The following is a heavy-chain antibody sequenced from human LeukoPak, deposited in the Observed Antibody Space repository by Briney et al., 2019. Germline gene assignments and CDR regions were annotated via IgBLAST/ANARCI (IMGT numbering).Heavy chain of an antibody. CDR1: GYIFTTYG. CDR2: ISAYSGKT. D-gene: IGHD3-16*01. CDR3: VTVGGITYFDH. V-gene: IGHV1-18*01. J-gene: IGHJ4*02. Sequence: ASVKVSCKASGYIFTTYGISWVRQAPGQGLEWMGWISAYSGKTNYTQKLQGRVTMTTDTSTSTAYMELRSLRSDDTAVYYCVTVGGITYFDHWGQGTLVTVSS.